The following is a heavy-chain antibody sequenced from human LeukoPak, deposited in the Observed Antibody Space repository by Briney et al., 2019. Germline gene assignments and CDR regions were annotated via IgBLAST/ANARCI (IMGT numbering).Heavy chain of an antibody. CDR3: AREAKKGRGYSYGTSDDAFDI. V-gene: IGHV1-2*02. D-gene: IGHD5-18*01. J-gene: IGHJ3*02. CDR2: INPNSGGT. Sequence: ASVKVSCKASGYTFTGYYMHWVRQAPGQGLEWMGWINPNSGGTNYAQKFQGRVTMTRDTSISTAYMELSRLISDDTAVYYCAREAKKGRGYSYGTSDDAFDIWGQGTMVTVSS. CDR1: GYTFTGYY.